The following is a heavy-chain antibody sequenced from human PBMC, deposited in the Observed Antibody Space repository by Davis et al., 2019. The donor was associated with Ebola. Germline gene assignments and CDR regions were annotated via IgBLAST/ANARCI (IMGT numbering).Heavy chain of an antibody. D-gene: IGHD2-15*01. CDR3: ARLSGYCSGGSCYSEDYFDY. J-gene: IGHJ4*02. V-gene: IGHV3-11*03. Sequence: GRFTISRDNAKNSLYLQMNSLRAEDTAVYYCARLSGYCSGGSCYSEDYFDYWGQGTLVTVSS.